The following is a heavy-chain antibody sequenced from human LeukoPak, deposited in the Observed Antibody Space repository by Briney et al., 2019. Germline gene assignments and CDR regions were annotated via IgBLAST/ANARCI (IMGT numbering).Heavy chain of an antibody. CDR3: AKVGGLWFGESQLDY. Sequence: GGSLRLSCAASGFTFSRNGMHWVRQAPGKGLEWVAFIRYDGSNKYYADSVKGRFTISRDNSKNTLYLQMNSLRAEDTAVYYCAKVGGLWFGESQLDYWGQGTLVTVSS. D-gene: IGHD3-10*01. J-gene: IGHJ4*02. CDR1: GFTFSRNG. V-gene: IGHV3-30*02. CDR2: IRYDGSNK.